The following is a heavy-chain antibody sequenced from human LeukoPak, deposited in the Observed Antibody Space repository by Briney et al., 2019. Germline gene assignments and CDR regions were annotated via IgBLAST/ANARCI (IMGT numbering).Heavy chain of an antibody. D-gene: IGHD1-1*01. Sequence: GGSLRLSCVASGFTFSSYWMHWVRQDPRKGLVWVSRINGDGRNINYADSVRGRFTISRDNAKSTLYLQMNSLRDEDTALYYCVSQGNWSWGQGTLVTVSS. V-gene: IGHV3-74*01. CDR1: GFTFSSYW. CDR2: INGDGRNI. J-gene: IGHJ4*02. CDR3: VSQGNWS.